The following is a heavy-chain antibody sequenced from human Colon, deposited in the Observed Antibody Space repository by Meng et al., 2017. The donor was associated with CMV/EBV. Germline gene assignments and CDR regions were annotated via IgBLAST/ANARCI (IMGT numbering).Heavy chain of an antibody. Sequence: GSLRLSCTVSNGSISNSYCSWIRQSPGKGLEWIGHMYQGGSTKYNPSLESRITMSVDTSKNQFSLRLSSVTAEDTAVYYCARGRNWFDPWGRGTLVTVFS. CDR3: ARGRNWFDP. CDR1: NGSISNSY. CDR2: MYQGGST. J-gene: IGHJ5*02. V-gene: IGHV4-59*01.